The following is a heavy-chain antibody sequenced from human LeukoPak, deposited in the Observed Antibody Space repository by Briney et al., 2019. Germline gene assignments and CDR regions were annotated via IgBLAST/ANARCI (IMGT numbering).Heavy chain of an antibody. J-gene: IGHJ4*02. CDR3: AKGRVGADRPPFDY. Sequence: PGTSLRLSCAASGFTFSSYGMHWVRQAPGKGLEWVAVIWNDGNYKFYRDSVKARFSISRDNSKGMLYLQMDSLRVEDTAVYYCAKGRVGADRPPFDYWGQGTLVTVSP. CDR1: GFTFSSYG. D-gene: IGHD1-26*01. CDR2: IWNDGNYK. V-gene: IGHV3-33*06.